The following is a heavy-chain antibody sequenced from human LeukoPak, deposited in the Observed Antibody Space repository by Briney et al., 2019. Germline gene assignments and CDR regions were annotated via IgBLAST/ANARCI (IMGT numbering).Heavy chain of an antibody. CDR3: AKFEGALLGNYYMDV. CDR1: GFPFSDFA. Sequence: RGSLRLSCAVSGFPFSDFAMSWVRQAPGKGLEWVSTISGGGDNTYFADSVKGRFTISRDNSKNTLFLQMVSLRAEDTAVYYCAKFEGALLGNYYMDVWGKGTTVTVSS. V-gene: IGHV3-23*01. J-gene: IGHJ6*03. CDR2: ISGGGDNT.